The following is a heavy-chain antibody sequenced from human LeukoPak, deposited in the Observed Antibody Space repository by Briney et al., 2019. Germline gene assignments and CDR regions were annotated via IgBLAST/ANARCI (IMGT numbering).Heavy chain of an antibody. Sequence: ASVKVSCKASGYTFTSYYMHWVRQAPGQGLEWMGIINPSGGSTSYAQKFQGRVTMTRDTSASTVYMELSSLRSEDTAVYYCETKTMVRGVNLAFDIWGQGTMVTVSS. V-gene: IGHV1-46*01. J-gene: IGHJ3*02. D-gene: IGHD3-10*01. CDR1: GYTFTSYY. CDR2: INPSGGST. CDR3: ETKTMVRGVNLAFDI.